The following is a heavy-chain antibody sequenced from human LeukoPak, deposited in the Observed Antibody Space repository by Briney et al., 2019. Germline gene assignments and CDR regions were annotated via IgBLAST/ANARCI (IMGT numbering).Heavy chain of an antibody. J-gene: IGHJ4*02. CDR3: AKDRCSSTSCHFDY. Sequence: PGGSLRLSCAASGFTFSSYGMHWVRQAPGKGLEWVAFIRYDGSNKYYADSVKGRFTISRDNSKNTLYLQMNSLRAEDTAVYYCAKDRCSSTSCHFDYWGQGTLVTVSS. CDR1: GFTFSSYG. D-gene: IGHD2-2*01. CDR2: IRYDGSNK. V-gene: IGHV3-30*02.